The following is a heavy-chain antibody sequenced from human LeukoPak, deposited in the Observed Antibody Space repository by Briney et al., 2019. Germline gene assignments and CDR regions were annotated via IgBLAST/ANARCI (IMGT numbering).Heavy chain of an antibody. V-gene: IGHV4-39*01. J-gene: IGHJ4*02. CDR1: RGSISDSSYY. CDR2: IFYSGTT. CDR3: ARLSRVAYYTDY. D-gene: IGHD3-10*01. Sequence: PSETLSLTCTVSRGSISDSSYYWGWIRQSPGKGLEWIANIFYSGTTYHNPSLMSRVTLSVDTSKNQFSLKLSSVTAADTAVYYCARLSRVAYYTDYWGRGTLVTVSS.